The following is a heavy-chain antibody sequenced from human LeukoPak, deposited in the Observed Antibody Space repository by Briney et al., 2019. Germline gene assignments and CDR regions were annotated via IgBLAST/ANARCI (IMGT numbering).Heavy chain of an antibody. V-gene: IGHV4-4*07. J-gene: IGHJ4*02. CDR2: IYSSGST. CDR3: ARGGKATVVTM. CDR1: GGSINSYY. Sequence: SETLSLTCTVSGGSINSYYWSWIRQLAGKGLAWIGRIYSSGSTNYNPSLKSRVSMSVDTSKNQFSLKLTSVTAADTAVYYCARGGKATVVTMWGQGILVTVSS. D-gene: IGHD4-23*01.